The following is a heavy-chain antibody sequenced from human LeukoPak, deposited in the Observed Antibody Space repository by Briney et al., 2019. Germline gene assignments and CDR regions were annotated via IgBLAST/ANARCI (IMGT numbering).Heavy chain of an antibody. J-gene: IGHJ4*02. CDR1: GFTFSSYE. Sequence: GGSLRLSCAASGFTFSSYEMDWVRQAPGKGLEWVSYISSSGSTIYYAVSVKGRFTISRDNAKNSLYLQMNSLRAEDTAVYYCAREGYYYDSSGFYWGQGTLVTVSS. D-gene: IGHD3-22*01. CDR2: ISSSGSTI. CDR3: AREGYYYDSSGFY. V-gene: IGHV3-48*03.